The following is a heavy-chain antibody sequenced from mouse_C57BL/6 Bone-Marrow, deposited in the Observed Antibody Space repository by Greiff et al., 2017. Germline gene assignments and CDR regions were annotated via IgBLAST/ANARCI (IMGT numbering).Heavy chain of an antibody. V-gene: IGHV1-85*01. CDR2: IYPRDGST. CDR1: GYTFTSYD. Sequence: VMLVESGPELVKPGASVKLSCKASGYTFTSYDINWVKQRPGQGLEWIGWIYPRDGSTKYNEKFKGKATLTVDTSSSTAYMELHSLTSEDSAVYFCARIEFDGSGGDWYFDVWGTGTTVTVSS. J-gene: IGHJ1*03. CDR3: ARIEFDGSGGDWYFDV. D-gene: IGHD1-1*01.